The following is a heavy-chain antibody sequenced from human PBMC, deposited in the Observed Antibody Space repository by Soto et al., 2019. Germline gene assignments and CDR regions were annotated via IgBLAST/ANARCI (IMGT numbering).Heavy chain of an antibody. CDR2: ISAHNVNT. Sequence: QVHLVQSGAEVKKPGASVKVSCQASGYAFTTYGITWVRQAPGQGLEWMGWISAHNVNTNYAPKLQGRVTVTRATSTSTAYMELRSRRSDDTAVYYCARGRYGDYWGQGALVTVSS. D-gene: IGHD1-1*01. CDR1: GYAFTTYG. CDR3: ARGRYGDY. J-gene: IGHJ4*02. V-gene: IGHV1-18*01.